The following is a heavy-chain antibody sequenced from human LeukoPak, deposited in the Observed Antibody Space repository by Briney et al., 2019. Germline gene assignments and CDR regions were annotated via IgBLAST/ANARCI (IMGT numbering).Heavy chain of an antibody. CDR2: MWTVGSNK. D-gene: IGHD4-23*01. CDR1: GSTLTTFG. Sequence: GGSRRPSCAASGSTLTTFGVHWDRQPPGRGLEWVAAMWTVGSNKTRADSGKGRLTLPTDNSKNTLYLQMNSLRADATAVYYCARGPYYGGPGDYYGGMDVWGQGTTVTVSS. CDR3: ARGPYYGGPGDYYGGMDV. V-gene: IGHV3-33*01. J-gene: IGHJ6*02.